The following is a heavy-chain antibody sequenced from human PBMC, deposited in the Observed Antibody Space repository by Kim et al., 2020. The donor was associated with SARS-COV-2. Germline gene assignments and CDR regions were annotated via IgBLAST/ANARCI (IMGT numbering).Heavy chain of an antibody. J-gene: IGHJ5*02. CDR2: INAGNGNT. CDR3: ARDWRTRYSYGYEGWFDP. D-gene: IGHD5-18*01. V-gene: IGHV1-3*01. Sequence: ASVKVSCKASGYTFTSYAMHWVRQAPGQRLEWMGWINAGNGNTKYSQKFQGRVTITRDTSASTAYMELSSLRSEDTAVYYCARDWRTRYSYGYEGWFDPWGQGTLVTVSS. CDR1: GYTFTSYA.